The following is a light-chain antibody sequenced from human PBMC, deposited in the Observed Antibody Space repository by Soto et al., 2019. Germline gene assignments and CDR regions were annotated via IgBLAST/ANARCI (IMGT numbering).Light chain of an antibody. Sequence: QSVLTQPPSVSGSPGQSVAISCTGTSSDVGSYNRVSWYQQPPGTAPKVMIYEVSNRPSGVPDRFSGSKSGNTASLTISGLQAEDDANYYCSSYTSSNTYFFGTGTKVTVL. CDR2: EVS. CDR3: SSYTSSNTYF. CDR1: SSDVGSYNR. J-gene: IGLJ1*01. V-gene: IGLV2-18*02.